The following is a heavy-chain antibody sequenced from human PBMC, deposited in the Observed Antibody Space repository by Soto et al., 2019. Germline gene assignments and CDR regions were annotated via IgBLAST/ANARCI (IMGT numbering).Heavy chain of an antibody. CDR3: AREIRGSSWYNYYGMDV. CDR1: GGSISSYY. V-gene: IGHV4-59*01. Sequence: SETLSLTCTVSGGSISSYYWSWIRQPPGKGLEWIGYIYYSGSTNYNPSLKSRVTISVDTSKNQFSLKLSSVTAADTAVYYCAREIRGSSWYNYYGMDVWGQGTTVTVS. J-gene: IGHJ6*02. D-gene: IGHD6-13*01. CDR2: IYYSGST.